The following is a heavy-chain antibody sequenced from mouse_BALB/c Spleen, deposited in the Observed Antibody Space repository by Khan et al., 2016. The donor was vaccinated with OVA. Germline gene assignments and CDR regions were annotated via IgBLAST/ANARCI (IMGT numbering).Heavy chain of an antibody. D-gene: IGHD2-4*01. Sequence: EVKLAESGTVLARPGASVKMSCKASGYSFTSYWMHWVKQRPGQGLEWIGAIYPGNSDTRYNQKFKGKAKLTAVTSATTAYMELSSLTNEDSAVYYCTRSYDSYYFDYWGQGTTLTVSS. CDR3: TRSYDSYYFDY. V-gene: IGHV1-5*01. CDR2: IYPGNSDT. CDR1: GYSFTSYW. J-gene: IGHJ2*01.